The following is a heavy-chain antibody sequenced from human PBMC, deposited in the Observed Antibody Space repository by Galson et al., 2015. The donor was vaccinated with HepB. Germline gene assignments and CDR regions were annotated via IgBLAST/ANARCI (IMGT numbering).Heavy chain of an antibody. J-gene: IGHJ3*01. V-gene: IGHV1-18*04. CDR3: ARSLCCDSSGSGALDF. CDR1: GYTFTNYG. D-gene: IGHD3-22*01. CDR2: ISGNTGNT. Sequence: SVKVSCKASGYTFTNYGLSWVRQAPGQGLEWMGWISGNTGNTNFVQRHQGRVTMTTDTSTSTAYMELRSLRFDDTAVYYCARSLCCDSSGSGALDFSGQGTMVTVSS.